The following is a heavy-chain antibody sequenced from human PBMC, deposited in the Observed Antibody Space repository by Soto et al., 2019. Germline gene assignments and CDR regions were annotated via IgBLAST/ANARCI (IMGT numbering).Heavy chain of an antibody. J-gene: IGHJ3*02. CDR2: ISSSGSTI. V-gene: IGHV3-11*01. CDR1: GFTFSDYY. Sequence: GGSLRLSCAASGFTFSDYYMSWIRQAPGKGLEWVSYISSSGSTIYYADSVKGRFTISRDNAKNSLYLQMNSLRAEDTAVYYCARCIFRSSINCYVAFDIWGQGTMVTVSS. CDR3: ARCIFRSSINCYVAFDI. D-gene: IGHD2-2*01.